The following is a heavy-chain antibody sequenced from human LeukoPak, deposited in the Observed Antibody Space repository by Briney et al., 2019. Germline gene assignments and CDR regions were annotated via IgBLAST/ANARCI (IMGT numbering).Heavy chain of an antibody. J-gene: IGHJ4*02. CDR3: ARLRDVSCWPCDY. CDR1: DDSISRDF. V-gene: IGHV4-59*01. Sequence: PSETLSLTCTASDDSISRDFWTWTRQPPGKGLEWIGYIRYSGRTEYNPSLKSRVTISIQTSKNQFSLKLTSVTAADTAIYYCARLRDVSCWPCDYWGQGILVTVSS. D-gene: IGHD6-19*01. CDR2: IRYSGRT.